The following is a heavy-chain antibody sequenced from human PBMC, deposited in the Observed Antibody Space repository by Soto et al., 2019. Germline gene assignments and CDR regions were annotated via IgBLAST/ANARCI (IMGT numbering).Heavy chain of an antibody. V-gene: IGHV4-61*01. CDR3: ARDYRVSEIFGVVINSAMDV. CDR2: IHYSGST. Sequence: TRSHTCSVGDDSISSGTHYCSWIRQPPGRGLEWIGYIHYSGSTTYNPSLKSRVTISVDTSKNQFSLKLSSVTAADTAVYYCARDYRVSEIFGVVINSAMDVWGQGTTVTVSS. D-gene: IGHD3-3*01. J-gene: IGHJ6*02. CDR1: DDSISSGTHY.